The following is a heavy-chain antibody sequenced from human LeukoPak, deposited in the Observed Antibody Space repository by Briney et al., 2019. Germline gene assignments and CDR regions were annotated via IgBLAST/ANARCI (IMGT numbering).Heavy chain of an antibody. D-gene: IGHD2-2*01. CDR1: GDSLNSPNYN. CDR3: ARGPTYQPIDY. CDR2: IFYTGST. Sequence: SETLSLTCSVPGDSLNSPNYNWGWIRQPPGKGLEWIGNIFYTGSTSYNPSLKSRVTISIDTSKNHFSLKLSSVTAADTAVYYCARGPTYQPIDYWGQGTLVTVSS. J-gene: IGHJ4*02. V-gene: IGHV4-39*02.